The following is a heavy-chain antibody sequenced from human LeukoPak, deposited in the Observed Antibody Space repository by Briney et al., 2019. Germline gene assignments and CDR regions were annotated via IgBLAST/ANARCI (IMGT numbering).Heavy chain of an antibody. CDR3: ARVNDFWSGLGRTYYFHY. CDR1: NGSISSHY. V-gene: IGHV4-59*11. Sequence: PSETLSLTCTVSNGSISSHYWSWIRQPPGKGLEWIGYIYYSGTTNYNPSLKSRVSISVDTSKNQFSLKLRSVTAADTAMYYCARVNDFWSGLGRTYYFHYWGQGTLVTVSS. CDR2: IYYSGTT. D-gene: IGHD3-3*01. J-gene: IGHJ4*02.